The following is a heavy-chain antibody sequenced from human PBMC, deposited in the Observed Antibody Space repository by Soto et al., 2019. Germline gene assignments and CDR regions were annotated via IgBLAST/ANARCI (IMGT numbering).Heavy chain of an antibody. CDR3: ARTLDYGHMDV. V-gene: IGHV4-4*09. CDR1: GDSVRNQY. CDR2: IYRSGST. J-gene: IGHJ6*03. Sequence: QVQMQESGPGLVKPSETLSLTCTVSGDSVRNQYWSWIRRPPGRGLEWIGYIYRSGSTKYNPSLKSRLTISVDTSKNQFSLKLSSVTAADTAGYYCARTLDYGHMDVWGKGTTVTVSS. D-gene: IGHD3-16*01.